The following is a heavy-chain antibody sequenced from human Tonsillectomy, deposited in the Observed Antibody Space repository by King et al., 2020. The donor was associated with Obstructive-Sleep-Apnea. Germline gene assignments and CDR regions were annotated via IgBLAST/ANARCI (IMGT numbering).Heavy chain of an antibody. V-gene: IGHV3-64*01. CDR3: ARALYDSSGHDAFDI. Sequence: VQLVESGGGLVQPGGSLRLSCAASGFTFSSYAMHWVRQAPGKGLEYVSSISRNGGSTYYANSVKGRFTISRDNSKNTLYLQMGSLRAEDMAVYYCARALYDSSGHDAFDIWGQGTMVTVSS. D-gene: IGHD3-22*01. CDR2: ISRNGGST. CDR1: GFTFSSYA. J-gene: IGHJ3*02.